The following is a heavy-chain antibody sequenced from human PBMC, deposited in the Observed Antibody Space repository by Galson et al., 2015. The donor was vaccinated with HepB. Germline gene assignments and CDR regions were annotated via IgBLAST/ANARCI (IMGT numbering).Heavy chain of an antibody. V-gene: IGHV3-30*18. J-gene: IGHJ4*02. CDR2: ISYDGSNK. CDR3: AKESVVPSSYFNY. D-gene: IGHD2-2*01. CDR1: AFIFRGYG. Sequence: SLRLSCADSAFIFRGYGMRWVRQAPGEGLGWVAVISYDGSNKYYADSVKGRFTISRDNSQKMLHLQMNRLRAEDTAVYYCAKESVVPSSYFNYRGQGAPVTAYS.